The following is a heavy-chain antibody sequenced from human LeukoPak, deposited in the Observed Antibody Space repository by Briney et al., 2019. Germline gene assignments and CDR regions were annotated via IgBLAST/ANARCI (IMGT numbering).Heavy chain of an antibody. Sequence: SETLSLACIVSGGSISSYYWSRIRHPPGKGLEWIGYIYAGGTSNYNPSLQSRVTMSIDTSKNRFSLKLSSVAAADTAVYYCARRPMSYYYMDVWGKGTTVTVSS. CDR2: IYAGGTS. D-gene: IGHD3-10*02. V-gene: IGHV4-4*09. CDR1: GGSISSYY. CDR3: ARRPMSYYYMDV. J-gene: IGHJ6*03.